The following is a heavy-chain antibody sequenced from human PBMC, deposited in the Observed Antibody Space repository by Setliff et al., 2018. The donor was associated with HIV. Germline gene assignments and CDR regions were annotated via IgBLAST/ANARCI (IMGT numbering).Heavy chain of an antibody. V-gene: IGHV4-61*02. J-gene: IGHJ6*03. CDR3: ARETYYYDNPQYYYYYMDV. CDR1: GGSISSGSYY. Sequence: TSETLSLTCTVSGGSISSGSYYWSWIRQPAGKGLEWIGRIYTSGSTNYNPSLKSRVTISVDTSKNQFSLKSRSVTAADTAVYYCARETYYYDNPQYYYYYMDVWGKGTTGTVSS. CDR2: IYTSGST. D-gene: IGHD3-22*01.